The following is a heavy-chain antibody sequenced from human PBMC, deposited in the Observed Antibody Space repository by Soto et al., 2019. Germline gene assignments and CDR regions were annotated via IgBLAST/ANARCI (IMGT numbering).Heavy chain of an antibody. D-gene: IGHD4-4*01. CDR2: ISVYNGNT. CDR1: GYAFTSYG. V-gene: IGHV1-18*04. CDR3: PRDPKGKGTEVTRYAFDI. Sequence: QVQLVQSGAEVKKPGASVKVSCKASGYAFTSYGISWVRQAPGQGLEWMGWISVYNGNTNYAQKLQGRVTMTTDTSTSTSYRELRSLISDDTAVYYCPRDPKGKGTEVTRYAFDICGQGTMVTVSS. J-gene: IGHJ3*02.